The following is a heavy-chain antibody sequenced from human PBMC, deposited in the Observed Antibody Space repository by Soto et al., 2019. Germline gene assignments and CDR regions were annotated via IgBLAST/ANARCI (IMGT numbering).Heavy chain of an antibody. D-gene: IGHD2-15*01. V-gene: IGHV3-48*03. J-gene: IGHJ4*02. CDR1: GFTFRSYE. Sequence: EVQLVESGGGLAQPGGSLRLSCATSGFTFRSYEMNWVRQAPGKGLEWVSYISISGGTIYYAASVKGRFTISRDDAKNSLYLQMNSLRAEDTAVYYCVRDGGNSPHAPHWGVGTLVTVSS. CDR3: VRDGGNSPHAPH. CDR2: ISISGGTI.